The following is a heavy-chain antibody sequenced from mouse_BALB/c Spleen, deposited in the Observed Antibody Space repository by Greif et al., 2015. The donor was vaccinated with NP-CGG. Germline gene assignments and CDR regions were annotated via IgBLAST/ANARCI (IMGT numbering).Heavy chain of an antibody. Sequence: EVNVVESGGGLVQPGGSRKLSCAASGFTFSDYGMAWVRQAPGKGPEWVAFISNLAYSIYYADTVTGRFTISRENAKNTLYLEMSSLRSEDTAMYYCARASTMITTTWYFDVWGAGTTVTVSS. D-gene: IGHD2-4*01. CDR2: ISNLAYSI. J-gene: IGHJ1*01. CDR3: ARASTMITTTWYFDV. CDR1: GFTFSDYG. V-gene: IGHV5-15*02.